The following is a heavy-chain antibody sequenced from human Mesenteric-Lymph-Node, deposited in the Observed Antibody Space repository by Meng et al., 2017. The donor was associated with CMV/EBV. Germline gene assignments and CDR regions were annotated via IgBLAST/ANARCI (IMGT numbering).Heavy chain of an antibody. CDR1: GFAFSSYA. CDR3: VRGPSRFSPDYYYAMDV. V-gene: IGHV3-30*02. D-gene: IGHD3-3*01. CDR2: IRYDGSKT. J-gene: IGHJ6*02. Sequence: GESLKISCAASGFAFSSYAMHWVRQAPGKGLEWVTFIRYDGSKTYYAGSVKGRFTISRDNSKSTLSQQMSSLRLEDTALYYCVRGPSRFSPDYYYAMDVWGQGTTVTVSS.